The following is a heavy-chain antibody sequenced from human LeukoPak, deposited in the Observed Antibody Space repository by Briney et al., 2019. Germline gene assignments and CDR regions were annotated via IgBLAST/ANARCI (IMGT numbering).Heavy chain of an antibody. V-gene: IGHV3-23*01. J-gene: IGHJ4*02. Sequence: GGSLRLSCAASGFTFSAYAMTWVRQAPGKGLEWVSSIGGRSDTTHYADSVKGRFTISRENAKNTLYLQMTSLRAEDTAFYFCAKQPLLWFVDQDYFDLWGQGTLVTVS. CDR1: GFTFSAYA. D-gene: IGHD3-10*01. CDR3: AKQPLLWFVDQDYFDL. CDR2: IGGRSDTT.